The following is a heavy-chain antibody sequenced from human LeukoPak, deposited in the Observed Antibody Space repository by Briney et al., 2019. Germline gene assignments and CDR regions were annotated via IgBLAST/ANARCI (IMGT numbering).Heavy chain of an antibody. D-gene: IGHD2-8*01. V-gene: IGHV1-8*02. CDR2: MNPNNGNT. CDR1: GYTFTSYD. J-gene: IGHJ4*02. Sequence: ASVKVSCKASGYTFTSYDIIWLRQATGPGVEWMGWMNPNNGNTGYVQKLQGRLTMTRDTSISTAYMELSSLRSEDTAVYYCARDLVDNACDFWGQGTLVTVSS. CDR3: ARDLVDNACDF.